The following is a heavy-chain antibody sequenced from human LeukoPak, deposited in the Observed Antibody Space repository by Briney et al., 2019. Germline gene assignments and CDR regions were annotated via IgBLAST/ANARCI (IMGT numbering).Heavy chain of an antibody. Sequence: PSETLSLTCAVYGGSFSGYYWSWIRQPPGKGLEWIGEINHSGSTNYNPSLKSRVTISVDTSKNQFSLKLSSVTAADTAVYYCARGIAARLETWGQGTLVTVSS. CDR3: ARGIAARLET. J-gene: IGHJ5*02. V-gene: IGHV4-34*01. D-gene: IGHD6-6*01. CDR2: INHSGST. CDR1: GGSFSGYY.